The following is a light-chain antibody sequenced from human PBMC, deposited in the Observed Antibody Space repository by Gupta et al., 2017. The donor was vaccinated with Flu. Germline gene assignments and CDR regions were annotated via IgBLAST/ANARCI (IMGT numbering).Light chain of an antibody. CDR1: QGLFHSDGNTS. CDR3: MQATQFPHT. J-gene: IGKJ2*01. V-gene: IGKV2-24*01. CDR2: KVS. Sequence: IVMTQTPLSSPVTLRQPASLSCRFSQGLFHSDGNTSLCLQQRPGQPPRLLIYKVSNRFSGVPDRFSGSGAGTDFTLKISRVEAEDVGIYYCMQATQFPHTFGQGTKLEI.